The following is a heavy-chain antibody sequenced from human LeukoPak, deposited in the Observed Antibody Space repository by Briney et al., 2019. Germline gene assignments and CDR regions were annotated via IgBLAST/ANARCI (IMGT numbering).Heavy chain of an antibody. V-gene: IGHV4-59*01. CDR1: GGSITDNF. CDR3: ARVSGYDWESFYDY. CDR2: IYYSGST. Sequence: PSETLSLTCTVSGGSITDNFWSWIRQPPGKGLEWIGYIYYSGSTNYKPSLKSRVTISVDTSKNQFSLKLSSVTAADTAVYYCARVSGYDWESFYDYWGQGTLVTVSS. J-gene: IGHJ4*02. D-gene: IGHD5-12*01.